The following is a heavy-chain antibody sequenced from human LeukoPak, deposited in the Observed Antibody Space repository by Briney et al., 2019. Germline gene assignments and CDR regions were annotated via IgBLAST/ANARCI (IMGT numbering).Heavy chain of an antibody. CDR2: IYHSGSV. V-gene: IGHV4-38-2*02. J-gene: IGHJ4*02. Sequence: SETLSLTCTVSGYSISSGYYWGWIRQPPGKGLEWIGSIYHSGSVYFNPSLKSRVTISVDTSKNQFSLKLSSVTAADTAVYYCARRHDSGTFSFDYWGQGTLVTVSS. D-gene: IGHD3-10*01. CDR1: GYSISSGYY. CDR3: ARRHDSGTFSFDY.